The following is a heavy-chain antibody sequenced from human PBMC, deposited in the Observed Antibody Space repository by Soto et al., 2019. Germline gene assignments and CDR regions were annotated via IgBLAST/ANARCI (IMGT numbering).Heavy chain of an antibody. V-gene: IGHV1-18*01. Sequence: QVHLVQSGAEVKRPGASVKFSCKASAYTSTLYGITWVRQAPGQGLEWMGWIRAHNGETKFARKFQDRVTMTTDPSSSTVFMDLRTLTSDDTAVYYCATALGTSGWFDYWGQGTLVTVPS. J-gene: IGHJ4*02. CDR2: IRAHNGET. CDR1: AYTSTLYG. D-gene: IGHD6-19*01. CDR3: ATALGTSGWFDY.